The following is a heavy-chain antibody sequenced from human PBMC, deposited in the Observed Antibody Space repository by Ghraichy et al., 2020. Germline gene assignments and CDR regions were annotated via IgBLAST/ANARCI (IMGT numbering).Heavy chain of an antibody. Sequence: GESLRLSCAASGFIFSTYSMNWVRQAPGKGLEWVSSIRSSRSYIYYADSVEGRFTISRDNAKNSLFLQMNSLRAEDTAVYYCARDRVGATTSYYYYMDVWGKGTTVTVSS. V-gene: IGHV3-21*01. CDR3: ARDRVGATTSYYYYMDV. D-gene: IGHD1-26*01. CDR2: IRSSRSYI. CDR1: GFIFSTYS. J-gene: IGHJ6*03.